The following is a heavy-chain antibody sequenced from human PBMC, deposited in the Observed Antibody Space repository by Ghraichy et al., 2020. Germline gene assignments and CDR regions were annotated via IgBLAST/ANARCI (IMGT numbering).Heavy chain of an antibody. D-gene: IGHD2-21*02. CDR3: ARAGGGDRDWFDP. Sequence: GGSLRLSCAVSGFTFSSYWMSWVRQAPGKGLEWVATIKQDGSERYYVDSVQGRLTISRDNAKNSLYLQMNSLRVEDTALYYCARAGGGDRDWFDPWGQGTLVTVSS. J-gene: IGHJ5*02. CDR1: GFTFSSYW. CDR2: IKQDGSER. V-gene: IGHV3-7*01.